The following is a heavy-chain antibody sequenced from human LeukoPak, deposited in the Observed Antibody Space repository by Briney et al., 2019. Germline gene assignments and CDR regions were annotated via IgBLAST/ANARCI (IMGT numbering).Heavy chain of an antibody. CDR1: GYTFTINY. CDR2: ISPSGGST. J-gene: IGHJ5*02. Sequence: ASVTVSCTAFGYTFTINYMHWVRQAPGQGPEWMGVISPSGGSTTYAQKFQGRVTLTRDMSTSTDYLELSSLRSEDTAVYYCARDNSVRDEAWWFNHWGQGTLVTVSS. V-gene: IGHV1-46*01. D-gene: IGHD5-24*01. CDR3: ARDNSVRDEAWWFNH.